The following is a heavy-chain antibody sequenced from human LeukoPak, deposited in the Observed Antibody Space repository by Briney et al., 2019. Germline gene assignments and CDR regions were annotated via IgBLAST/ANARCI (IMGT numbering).Heavy chain of an antibody. CDR2: ISGSGGST. CDR1: GFTFSSYA. D-gene: IGHD3-3*01. V-gene: IGHV3-23*01. J-gene: IGHJ4*02. CDR3: AKVFTYYDFWSGYYIIDY. Sequence: GGSLRLSCAASGFTFSSYAMSWVRQAPGKGLEWVSAISGSGGSTYYADSVKGRFTISRDNSKNTLYLQMNSLRAEDTAVYYCAKVFTYYDFWSGYYIIDYWGQGTLVTVSS.